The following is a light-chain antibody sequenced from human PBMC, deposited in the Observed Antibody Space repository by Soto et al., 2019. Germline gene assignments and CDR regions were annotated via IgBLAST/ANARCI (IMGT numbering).Light chain of an antibody. Sequence: EVVMTQSPATLSVSPRGRATLSCRASQSISDTLAWYQQKPGQAPRLLIYSASRGATGFPARFSGSGSGTDFTLTISSLQSEDFAVYYCQQYDNWPWTVGQGTKV. CDR3: QQYDNWPWT. V-gene: IGKV3-15*01. CDR1: QSISDT. CDR2: SAS. J-gene: IGKJ1*01.